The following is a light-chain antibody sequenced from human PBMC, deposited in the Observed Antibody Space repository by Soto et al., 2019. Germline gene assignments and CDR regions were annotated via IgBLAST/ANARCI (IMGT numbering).Light chain of an antibody. Sequence: DIQMTQSPSTLSASVGDRVTITCRASQSISSWLAWYQQKPGKAPKLLIYRASTLKSGVPSRFSGSGSGTDFTLSISSLQPEDFATYYCQQTYSGPLTFGGGTKVDIK. CDR2: RAS. V-gene: IGKV1-5*03. CDR1: QSISSW. CDR3: QQTYSGPLT. J-gene: IGKJ4*01.